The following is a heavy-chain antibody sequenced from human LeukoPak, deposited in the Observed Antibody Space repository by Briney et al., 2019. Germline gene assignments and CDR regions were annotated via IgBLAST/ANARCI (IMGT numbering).Heavy chain of an antibody. J-gene: IGHJ3*02. CDR1: GGSFSGYY. Sequence: SETLSLTCAVYGGSFSGYYWSWIRQPPGKGLEWIGEINHSGSTNYNPSLKSRVTISVDTSKNQFSLKLSSVTAADTAVYYCARDSVSHDAFDIWGQGTMVTVSS. CDR3: ARDSVSHDAFDI. CDR2: INHSGST. D-gene: IGHD1-14*01. V-gene: IGHV4-34*01.